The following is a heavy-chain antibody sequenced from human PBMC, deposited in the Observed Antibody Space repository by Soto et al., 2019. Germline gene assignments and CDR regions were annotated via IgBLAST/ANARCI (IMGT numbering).Heavy chain of an antibody. CDR2: ISPYNVDT. J-gene: IGHJ4*02. CDR3: ARTPRAQMIVLEAATRFDY. Sequence: QVQLVQSGAEVKRPGASLKVSCKASGYTFTTYGFNWVRQAPGQGLKWMGWISPYNVDTNYAQNFQGRDTLTTDTSTSTAYMELRSLTSDDTAVYYCARTPRAQMIVLEAATRFDYWGPGTLVTVSS. V-gene: IGHV1-18*04. CDR1: GYTFTTYG. D-gene: IGHD2-15*01.